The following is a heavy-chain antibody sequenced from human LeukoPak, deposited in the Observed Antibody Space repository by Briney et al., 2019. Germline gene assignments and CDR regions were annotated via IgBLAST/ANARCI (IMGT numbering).Heavy chain of an antibody. CDR2: ISYDGSNK. V-gene: IGHV3-30*18. D-gene: IGHD6-19*01. Sequence: GRSLRLSCAASGLTLSSYGMHSVRQAPGKGLEWVAVISYDGSNKYYADSVKGRFTISRDNSNNTLYLQMNSLRAEDTAVYYCAKNLHSGSTADVLDYWGQGTLVTVSS. CDR1: GLTLSSYG. CDR3: AKNLHSGSTADVLDY. J-gene: IGHJ4*02.